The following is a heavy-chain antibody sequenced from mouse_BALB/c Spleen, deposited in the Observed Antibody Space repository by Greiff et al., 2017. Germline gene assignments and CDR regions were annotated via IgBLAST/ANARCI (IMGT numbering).Heavy chain of an antibody. CDR3: ARSDYGNPYAMDY. CDR1: GFNIKDTY. CDR2: IDPANGNT. J-gene: IGHJ4*01. Sequence: EVQLVESGAELVKPGASVKLSCTASGFNIKDTYMHWVKQRPEQGLEWIGRIDPANGNTKYDPKFQGKATITADTSSNTAYLQLSSLTSEDTAVYYCARSDYGNPYAMDYWGQGTSVTVSS. V-gene: IGHV14-3*02. D-gene: IGHD2-1*01.